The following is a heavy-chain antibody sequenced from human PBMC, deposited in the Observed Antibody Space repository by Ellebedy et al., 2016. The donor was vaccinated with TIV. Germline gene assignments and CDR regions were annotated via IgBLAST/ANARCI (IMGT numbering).Heavy chain of an antibody. Sequence: GESLKISCAASGFSFNSYAMSLVRQAPGKGLEWVSTISNTGSRTYYADSVEGRFIISRYNSKRTLFLQMNSLRAEDTAAYYCAKGRGGGSDSSAPRYYFDYWGLGTLVTVSS. D-gene: IGHD3-22*01. CDR3: AKGRGGGSDSSAPRYYFDY. V-gene: IGHV3-23*01. CDR1: GFSFNSYA. CDR2: ISNTGSRT. J-gene: IGHJ4*02.